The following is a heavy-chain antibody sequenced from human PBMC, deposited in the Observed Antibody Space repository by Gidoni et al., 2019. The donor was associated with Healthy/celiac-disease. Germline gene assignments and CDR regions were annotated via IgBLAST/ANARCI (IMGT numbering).Heavy chain of an antibody. J-gene: IGHJ3*02. D-gene: IGHD3-22*01. V-gene: IGHV4-39*01. CDR1: GGSISSSSYY. CDR2: IYYSGST. CDR3: ARRTHYYDSSGYFAGAFDI. Sequence: QLQLQESGPGLVKPSETLSLTCTVSGGSISSSSYYWGWIRQPPGKGLEWIGSIYYSGSTYYNPSLKSRVTISVDTSKNQFSLKLSSVTAADTAVYYCARRTHYYDSSGYFAGAFDIWGQGTMVTVSS.